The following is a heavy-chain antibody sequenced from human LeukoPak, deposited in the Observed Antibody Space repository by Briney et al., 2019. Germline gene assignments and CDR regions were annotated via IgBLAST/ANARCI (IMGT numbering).Heavy chain of an antibody. V-gene: IGHV4-34*01. CDR2: INHSGST. D-gene: IGHD6-13*01. Sequence: SETLSLTCAVYGGSFSGYYWSWIRQPPGKGLEWIGEINHSGSTNYNPSLKSRGTISVDTSKNQFSLKLSSVTAADTAVYYCASVPSSSWYAFDYWGQGTLVTVSS. J-gene: IGHJ4*02. CDR1: GGSFSGYY. CDR3: ASVPSSSWYAFDY.